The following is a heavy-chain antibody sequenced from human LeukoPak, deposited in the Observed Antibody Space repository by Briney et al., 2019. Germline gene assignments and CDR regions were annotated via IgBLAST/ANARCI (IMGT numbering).Heavy chain of an antibody. V-gene: IGHV3-23*01. CDR1: GFTFSSYA. J-gene: IGHJ5*02. CDR3: AKDPPYYDFWSGSERFDP. CDR2: ISGSGGST. D-gene: IGHD3-3*01. Sequence: PGGSLRLSCAASGFTFSSYAMSWVRQAPGKGLEWVSAISGSGGSTYYADSVKGRFTISRGNSKNTLYLQMNSLRAEDTAVYYCAKDPPYYDFWSGSERFDPWGQGTLVTVSS.